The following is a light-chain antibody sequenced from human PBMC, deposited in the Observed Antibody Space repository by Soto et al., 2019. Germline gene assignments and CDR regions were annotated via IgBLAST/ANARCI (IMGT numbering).Light chain of an antibody. V-gene: IGKV3-20*01. CDR1: HSVSSSY. Sequence: EIVLTQSPGTLSLSPGERDTLSCRASHSVSSSYLAWYQQKPGQAPRLLIYGASSRATGIPDRFSGSGSGTDFTLTISRLEPEDFAVYYCQQYANSPPTFGQGTKV. CDR3: QQYANSPPT. CDR2: GAS. J-gene: IGKJ1*01.